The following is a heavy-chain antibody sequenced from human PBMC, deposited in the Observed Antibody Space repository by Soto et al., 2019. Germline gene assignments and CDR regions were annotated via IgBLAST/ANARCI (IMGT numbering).Heavy chain of an antibody. J-gene: IGHJ4*02. CDR3: ARVGVAPASYSFYFDY. D-gene: IGHD3-10*01. V-gene: IGHV3-30-3*01. CDR1: GFAFSTYP. Sequence: PGGSLRLSCGASGFAFSTYPMHWVRQAPGKGLDWVAVISFDGSDTFYADSVKGRFTISRDNSKNTLFLQMNSLRAEDTAVYYCARVGVAPASYSFYFDYWGRGILVTVSS. CDR2: ISFDGSDT.